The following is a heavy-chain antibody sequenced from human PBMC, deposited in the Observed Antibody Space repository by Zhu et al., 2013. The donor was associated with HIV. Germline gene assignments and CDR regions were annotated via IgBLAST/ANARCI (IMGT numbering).Heavy chain of an antibody. CDR2: INPNSGGT. V-gene: IGHV1-2*02. D-gene: IGHD4-17*01. CDR3: ARDYGDYAGPYYFDY. Sequence: QVQLVQSGAEVKKPGASVKVSCKASGYTFTGYYMHWVRQAPGQGLEWMGWINPNSGGTNYAQKFQGRVTMTRDTSISTAYMELSRLRSDDTAVYYCARDYGDYAGPYYFDYWGQGTLVTVSS. CDR1: GYTFTGYY. J-gene: IGHJ4*02.